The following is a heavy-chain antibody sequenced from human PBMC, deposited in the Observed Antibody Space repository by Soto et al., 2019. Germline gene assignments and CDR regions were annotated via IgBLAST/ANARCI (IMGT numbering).Heavy chain of an antibody. Sequence: QVQLVQSGSEVKMPGSSVKVSCKTSGGTFSRHAINWVRPAPGQGLEWMGGIIPLFGTTNYAQKFNGRVTISADESTSTAYMELSSLTSEDAGVYYCARAALHGSSLYFWCDPWGQGTLVTVSS. CDR2: IIPLFGTT. D-gene: IGHD6-13*01. V-gene: IGHV1-69*01. CDR3: ARAALHGSSLYFWCDP. CDR1: GGTFSRHA. J-gene: IGHJ5*02.